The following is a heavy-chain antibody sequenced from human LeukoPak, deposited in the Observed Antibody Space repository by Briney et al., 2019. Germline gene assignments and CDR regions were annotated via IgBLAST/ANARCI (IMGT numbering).Heavy chain of an antibody. CDR3: ARGELFSGWYNNY. J-gene: IGHJ4*02. CDR2: MNPNSGNT. D-gene: IGHD6-19*01. Sequence: VASVKVSCKASGYTFTSYDINWVRQATGQGLEWMGWMNPNSGNTGYAQKFQGRVTMTRNTSISTAYMELSSLRSEDTAVYYCARGELFSGWYNNYWGQGTLVTVSS. CDR1: GYTFTSYD. V-gene: IGHV1-8*01.